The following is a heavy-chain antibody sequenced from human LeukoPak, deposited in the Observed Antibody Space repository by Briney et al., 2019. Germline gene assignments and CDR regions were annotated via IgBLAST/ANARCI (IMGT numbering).Heavy chain of an antibody. CDR1: GYTFTSYD. D-gene: IGHD4-17*01. CDR2: MNPNSGNT. V-gene: IGHV1-8*01. J-gene: IGHJ4*02. Sequence: GASVKVSCKASGYTFTSYDINWVRQATGQGLEWMGWMNPNSGNTGYAQKFQGRVTMTRNTSISTAYMELSSLRSEDTAVYYCARVYPMTTGIGYWGQGTLVTVSS. CDR3: ARVYPMTTGIGY.